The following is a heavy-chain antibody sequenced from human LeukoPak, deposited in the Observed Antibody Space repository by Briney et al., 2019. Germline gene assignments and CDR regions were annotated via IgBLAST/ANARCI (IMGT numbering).Heavy chain of an antibody. Sequence: SGPGLVKPSETLSLTCTVSGGSISSSSYYWGWIRQPPGKGLEWIGSIYYSGSTYYNPSLKSRVTISADTSKNQFSLKLSSVTAADTAVYYCARHAHSCCVPDYWGQGTLVTVSS. CDR1: GGSISSSSYY. V-gene: IGHV4-39*01. CDR3: ARHAHSCCVPDY. CDR2: IYYSGST. D-gene: IGHD1-26*01. J-gene: IGHJ4*02.